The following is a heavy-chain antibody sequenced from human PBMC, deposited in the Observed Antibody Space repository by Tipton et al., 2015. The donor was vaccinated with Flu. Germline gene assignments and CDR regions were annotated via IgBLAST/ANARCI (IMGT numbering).Heavy chain of an antibody. Sequence: QVQLVQSGPEVKKPGASVKVSCKASGYIFTSYGISWVRQAPGQGVEWMGWISAHNGNTKYAQKLQGRVTMTTDTSTSTAFMKLRSLRSDDTAVYYCARKGRYGHYATSAFDIWGQGTMVTVSS. D-gene: IGHD4-17*01. CDR2: ISAHNGNT. CDR1: GYIFTSYG. J-gene: IGHJ3*02. V-gene: IGHV1-18*01. CDR3: ARKGRYGHYATSAFDI.